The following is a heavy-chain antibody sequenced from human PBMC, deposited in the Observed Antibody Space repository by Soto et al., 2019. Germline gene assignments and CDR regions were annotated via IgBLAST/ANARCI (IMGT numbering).Heavy chain of an antibody. J-gene: IGHJ4*02. CDR2: IWYDGSDK. V-gene: IGHV3-33*01. D-gene: IGHD6-19*01. CDR3: ARGSYSSGKYYFDY. Sequence: QVQLVESGGGVVQPGRSLRLSCAASGFTFSNYGMHWVRQAPGKGLEWVALIWYDGSDKYYADSVKGRFTISRDNSKNTLYLQMNSLRADDTAVYYCARGSYSSGKYYFDYWGQGTLVTVSS. CDR1: GFTFSNYG.